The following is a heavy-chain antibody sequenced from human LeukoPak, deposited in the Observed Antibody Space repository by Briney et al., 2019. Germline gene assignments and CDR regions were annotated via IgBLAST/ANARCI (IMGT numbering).Heavy chain of an antibody. CDR2: INPNSGGT. D-gene: IGHD6-6*01. V-gene: IGHV1-2*02. J-gene: IGHJ4*02. Sequence: ASVKVSCKASGYTFTGYYMHWVRQAPGQGLEWMGWINPNSGGTNYAQKFQGRVTMTRDTSISTAHMELSRLRSDDTAVYYCARGGYSSSSRRGGIDYWGQGTLVTVSS. CDR1: GYTFTGYY. CDR3: ARGGYSSSSRRGGIDY.